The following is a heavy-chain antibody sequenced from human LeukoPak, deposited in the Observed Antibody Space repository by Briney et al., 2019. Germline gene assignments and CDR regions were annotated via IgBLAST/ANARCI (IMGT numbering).Heavy chain of an antibody. J-gene: IGHJ4*02. CDR2: IYPGDSDT. Sequence: GESLKISCEGSGYTFTNYWIGWVRQMPGKGLEWMGTIYPGDSDTRYSPSFQGQVTISVDKPISTAYLQWSSLSASDTAMYYCARQSASFDYWGQGALVTVSS. CDR1: GYTFTNYW. V-gene: IGHV5-51*01. CDR3: ARQSASFDY.